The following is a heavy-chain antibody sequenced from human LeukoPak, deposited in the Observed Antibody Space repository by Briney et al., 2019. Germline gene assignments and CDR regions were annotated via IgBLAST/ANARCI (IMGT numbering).Heavy chain of an antibody. D-gene: IGHD2-15*01. CDR3: ARDRGSRWDFDL. J-gene: IGHJ2*01. V-gene: IGHV3-7*01. CDR1: GFTSSTYW. Sequence: GGSLRLSCAASGFTSSTYWMSWVRQAPGKGLEWVASIKQDGSETYYVDSVKGRFTLSRDNAKNSLYLQMNSLRADDTAVYYCARDRGSRWDFDLLGRGTLVTVSS. CDR2: IKQDGSET.